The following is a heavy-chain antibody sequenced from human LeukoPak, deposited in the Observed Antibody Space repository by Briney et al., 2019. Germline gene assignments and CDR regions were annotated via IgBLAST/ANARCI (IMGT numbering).Heavy chain of an antibody. Sequence: GASLKISCKGPGYRFTSYWIVWVRQMPGKGLEWMGIIYPGDSHTRYSPSFQGQVTISADKPISTAYLQWSSLQASDTATYYCARPRTGGDYYYGMDVWGQGTTVTVSS. J-gene: IGHJ6*02. CDR2: IYPGDSHT. V-gene: IGHV5-51*01. CDR1: GYRFTSYW. CDR3: ARPRTGGDYYYGMDV. D-gene: IGHD1-1*01.